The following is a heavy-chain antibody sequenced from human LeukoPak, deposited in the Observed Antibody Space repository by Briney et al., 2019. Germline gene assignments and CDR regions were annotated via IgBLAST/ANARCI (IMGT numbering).Heavy chain of an antibody. CDR2: ISYDGSNK. V-gene: IGHV3-30-3*01. CDR3: ARDELYGGYSYAYYFDY. Sequence: GGSLRLSCAASGFTFSSYAMHWVRQAPGKGLEWVAVISYDGSNKYYADSVKGRFTIPRDNSKNTLYLQMNSLRAEDTAVYYCARDELYGGYSYAYYFDYWGQGTLVTVSS. CDR1: GFTFSSYA. J-gene: IGHJ4*02. D-gene: IGHD5-18*01.